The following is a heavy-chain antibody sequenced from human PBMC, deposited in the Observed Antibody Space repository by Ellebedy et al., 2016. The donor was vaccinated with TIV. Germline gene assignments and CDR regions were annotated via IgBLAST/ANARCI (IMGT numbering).Heavy chain of an antibody. J-gene: IGHJ6*02. Sequence: GESLKISCAGSGFTFSDYFMSWVRQAPGKGLEWISYIPASATGIYYADSVKGRFTVARDKANKSLHLQMNNLRGDDTAVYYCGRAREPGPFAYYYYGMDVWGQGTTVTVSS. V-gene: IGHV3-11*01. D-gene: IGHD1-1*01. CDR3: GRAREPGPFAYYYYGMDV. CDR2: IPASATGI. CDR1: GFTFSDYF.